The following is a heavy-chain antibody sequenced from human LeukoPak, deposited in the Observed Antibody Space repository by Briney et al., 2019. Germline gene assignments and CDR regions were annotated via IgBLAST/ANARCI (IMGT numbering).Heavy chain of an antibody. CDR3: ARELPMIATKAFDY. V-gene: IGHV1-2*02. Sequence: ASVKVSCKASGYTFSGYYIHWVRQAPGQGLEWVGCINSDNGGTQYAQRFQGRVTMTRDTSISTAYMELSGLRSDDTAVYYCARELPMIATKAFDYWGQGTLVTVSS. D-gene: IGHD2-21*01. CDR2: INSDNGGT. CDR1: GYTFSGYY. J-gene: IGHJ4*02.